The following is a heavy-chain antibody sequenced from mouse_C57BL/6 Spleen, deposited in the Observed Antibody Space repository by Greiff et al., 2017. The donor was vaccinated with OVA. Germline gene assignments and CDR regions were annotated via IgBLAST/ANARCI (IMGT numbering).Heavy chain of an antibody. CDR2: IYPSDSET. V-gene: IGHV1-61*01. D-gene: IGHD4-1*01. Sequence: VQLQQPGAELVRPGSSVKLSCKASGYTFTSYWMDWVKQRPGQGLEWIGNIYPSDSETHYNQKFKDKATLTVDKSSSSAYMQLSSLTSEESAVYYCARRLTGTGGYYFDYWGQGTTLTVSS. CDR1: GYTFTSYW. J-gene: IGHJ2*01. CDR3: ARRLTGTGGYYFDY.